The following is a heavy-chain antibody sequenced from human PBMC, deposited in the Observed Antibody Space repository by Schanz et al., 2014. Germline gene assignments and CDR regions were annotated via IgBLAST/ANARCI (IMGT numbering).Heavy chain of an antibody. V-gene: IGHV3-30*18. Sequence: VQLVESGGGLVKPGGSLRLSCAASGFTFSSYSMNWVRQAPGKGLEWVGFISFDGRNTGYAHSVKGRFTISRDNAKNSLFLQMNSLSAEDTAVYYCAKVAPAATYLDSWGLGTLVTVSS. D-gene: IGHD2-2*01. CDR1: GFTFSSYS. J-gene: IGHJ4*02. CDR2: ISFDGRNT. CDR3: AKVAPAATYLDS.